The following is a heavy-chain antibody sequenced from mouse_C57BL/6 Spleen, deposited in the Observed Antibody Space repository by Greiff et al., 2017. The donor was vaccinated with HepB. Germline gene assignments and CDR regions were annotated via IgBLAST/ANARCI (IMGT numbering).Heavy chain of an antibody. V-gene: IGHV6-3*01. CDR3: TSYYDYEGFAY. CDR1: GFTFSNYW. Sequence: EVQGVESGGGLVQPGGSMKLSCVASGFTFSNYWMNWVRQSPEKGLEWVAQIRLKSDNYATHYAESVKGRFTISRDDSKSSVYLQMNNLRAEDTGIYYCTSYYDYEGFAYWGQGTLVTVSA. CDR2: IRLKSDNYAT. J-gene: IGHJ3*01. D-gene: IGHD2-4*01.